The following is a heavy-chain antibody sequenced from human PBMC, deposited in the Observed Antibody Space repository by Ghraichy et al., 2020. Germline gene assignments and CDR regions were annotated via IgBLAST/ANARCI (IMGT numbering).Heavy chain of an antibody. D-gene: IGHD3-22*01. CDR3: ARASLSGYQRDFDY. J-gene: IGHJ4*02. CDR2: IYYSGST. V-gene: IGHV4-59*01. CDR1: GGSISSYY. Sequence: SETLSLTFTVSGGSISSYYWSWIRQPPGKGLEWIGYIYYSGSTNYNPSLKSRVTISVDTSKNQFSLKLSSVTAADTAVYYCARASLSGYQRDFDYWGQGTLVTVSS.